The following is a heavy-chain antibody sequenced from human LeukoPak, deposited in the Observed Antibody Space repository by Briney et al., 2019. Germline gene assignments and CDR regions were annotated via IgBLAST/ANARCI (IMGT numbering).Heavy chain of an antibody. CDR3: ATEYYGAYNF. CDR2: IKSKSDGGTT. J-gene: IGHJ4*02. D-gene: IGHD4-17*01. V-gene: IGHV3-15*01. Sequence: GGSLRLSCSASGFTFNNAWMSWVRQAPGKGLEWVGRIKSKSDGGTTDYAAPVKGRFTISRDDSKNTLYLQMNSLKIEDTAVYFCATEYYGAYNFWGQGTLVTVSS. CDR1: GFTFNNAW.